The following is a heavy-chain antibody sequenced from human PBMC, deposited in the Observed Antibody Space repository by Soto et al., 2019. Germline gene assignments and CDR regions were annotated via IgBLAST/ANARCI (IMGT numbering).Heavy chain of an antibody. CDR1: GFTFSSYA. CDR2: ISGSGGST. Sequence: ESGGGLVQPGGSLRLSCAASGFTFSSYAMSWVRQAPGKGLEWVSAISGSGGSTYYADSVKGRFTISRDNSKNTLYLQMNSLRAGDTAVFYCAKDPYSSSGGGGLFDPWGQGTLVTVSS. D-gene: IGHD6-13*01. J-gene: IGHJ5*02. CDR3: AKDPYSSSGGGGLFDP. V-gene: IGHV3-23*01.